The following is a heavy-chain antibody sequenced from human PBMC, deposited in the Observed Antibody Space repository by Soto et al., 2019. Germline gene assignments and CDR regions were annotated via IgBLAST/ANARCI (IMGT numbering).Heavy chain of an antibody. CDR3: AREDRDRETGLVPAAIDGMDV. J-gene: IGHJ6*02. CDR1: GGTFSRYS. V-gene: IGHV1-69*13. Sequence: SVKVSCKASGGTFSRYSITWVRQAPGHGLEWKGRIIPIFGIASYAQKFQGRVTITADECTSTAYMELSSLRSDDTAVYYCAREDRDRETGLVPAAIDGMDVWGQGTTVTVSS. CDR2: IIPIFGIA. D-gene: IGHD2-2*01.